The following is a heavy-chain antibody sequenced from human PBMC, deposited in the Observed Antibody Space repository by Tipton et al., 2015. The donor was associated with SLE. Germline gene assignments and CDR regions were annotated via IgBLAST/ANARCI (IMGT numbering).Heavy chain of an antibody. V-gene: IGHV4-59*01. CDR2: IYYSGST. Sequence: TLSLTCTVSGGSIRSSYYWSWIRQPPGKGLEWIGYIYYSGSTNYNPSLKSRVTISVNTSKNQFSLKLSSVTAADTAVYYCARANDYDDYCWFDPWGQGTLVTVSS. CDR3: ARANDYDDYCWFDP. J-gene: IGHJ5*02. CDR1: GGSIRSSYY. D-gene: IGHD4-17*01.